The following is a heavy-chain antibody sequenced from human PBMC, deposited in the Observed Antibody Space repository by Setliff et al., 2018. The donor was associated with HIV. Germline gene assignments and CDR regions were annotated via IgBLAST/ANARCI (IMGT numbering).Heavy chain of an antibody. CDR2: IIPIYGTA. CDR1: GGAYPTFA. CDR3: ASDSPTARFEEVSEHFYFYMDV. D-gene: IGHD3-10*01. Sequence: GASVKVSCKASGGAYPTFAFNWVRLAPGQGLEWMGGIIPIYGTANYAQRFLGRATITADGSTSTMELTSLTSEDTAVYYCASDSPTARFEEVSEHFYFYMDVWGRGTTVTVS. V-gene: IGHV1-69*13. J-gene: IGHJ6*03.